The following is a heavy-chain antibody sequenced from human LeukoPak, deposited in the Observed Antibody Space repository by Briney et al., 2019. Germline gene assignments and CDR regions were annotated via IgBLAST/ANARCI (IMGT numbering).Heavy chain of an antibody. CDR1: GGSFSGYY. CDR2: INHGGST. Sequence: SETLSLTCAVYGGSFSGYYWSWIRQPPGKGLEWIGEINHGGSTNHNPSLKSRVTISVDTSKNQFSLKLSSVTAADTAVYYCASGGYDSGFDYWGQGTLVTVSS. D-gene: IGHD5-12*01. V-gene: IGHV4-34*01. CDR3: ASGGYDSGFDY. J-gene: IGHJ4*02.